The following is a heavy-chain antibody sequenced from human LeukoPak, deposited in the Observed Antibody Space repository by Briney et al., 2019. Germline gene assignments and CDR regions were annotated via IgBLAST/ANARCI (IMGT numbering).Heavy chain of an antibody. D-gene: IGHD1-26*01. J-gene: IGHJ4*02. CDR2: ISGDGGST. CDR3: AKDMFGGGWELSPFDY. CDR1: GFTFADYA. V-gene: IGHV3-43*02. Sequence: GGSLRLSCAAYGFTFADYAMHWVRQAPGKGLEWVSLISGDGGSTYYADSVKGRFTISRDNSKNSLYLQMNSLRTEDTALYYCAKDMFGGGWELSPFDYWGQGTLVTVSS.